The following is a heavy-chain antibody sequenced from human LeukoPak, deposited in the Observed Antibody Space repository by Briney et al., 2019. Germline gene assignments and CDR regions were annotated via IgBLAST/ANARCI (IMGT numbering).Heavy chain of an antibody. D-gene: IGHD5-24*01. CDR1: GGSISSSSYY. J-gene: IGHJ4*02. CDR3: ARQDDYNFDY. CDR2: IYFRGSP. V-gene: IGHV4-39*01. Sequence: PSETLSLTCTVSGGSISSSSYYWDWIRQPAGRGLDWIGLIYFRGSPYSNPSLKSRVPISVDTSKKQLSLKLSSVTAADTAVYYCARQDDYNFDYWGQGTLVTVSS.